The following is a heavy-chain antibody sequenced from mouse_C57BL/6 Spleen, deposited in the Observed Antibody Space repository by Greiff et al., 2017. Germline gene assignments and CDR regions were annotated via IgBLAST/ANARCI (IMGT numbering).Heavy chain of an antibody. V-gene: IGHV1-59*01. CDR2: IDPSDSYT. CDR3: AYSNHEYFDV. D-gene: IGHD2-5*01. CDR1: GYTFTSYW. Sequence: VQLQQPGAELVRPGTSVKLSCKASGYTFTSYWMPWVKQRPGQGLEWIGVIDPSDSYTNYNQKFKGKATLTVDTSSSTAYMQLSSLTSEDSAVYYCAYSNHEYFDVWGTGTTVTVSS. J-gene: IGHJ1*03.